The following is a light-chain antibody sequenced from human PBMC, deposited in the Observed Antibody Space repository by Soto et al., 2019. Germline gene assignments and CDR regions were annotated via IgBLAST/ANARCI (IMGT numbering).Light chain of an antibody. CDR2: GAS. V-gene: IGKV3-15*01. CDR3: QQYNNWPLWT. Sequence: EIVMTQSPATLSVSPGERSTLSCSASQSINNNLAWYQQKLGQAPRLLIYGASTRATGIPARFSGTGSGTGFTLTISSLQSEDFAVYYCQQYNNWPLWTFGQGTKVDIK. J-gene: IGKJ1*01. CDR1: QSINNN.